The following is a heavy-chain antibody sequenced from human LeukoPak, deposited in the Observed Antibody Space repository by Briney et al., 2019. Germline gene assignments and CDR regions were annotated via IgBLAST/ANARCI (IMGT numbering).Heavy chain of an antibody. CDR3: ARRQTFYGQTQSDY. CDR2: IYYSGST. D-gene: IGHD2/OR15-2a*01. J-gene: IGHJ4*02. CDR1: GGSISSYY. V-gene: IGHV4-59*08. Sequence: SETLSLTCTVSGGSISSYYWSWTRQPPGKGLEWIGYIYYSGSTNYNPSLKSRVTISVDTSKNQFSLKLSSVTAADTAVYYCARRQTFYGQTQSDYWGQGTLVTVSS.